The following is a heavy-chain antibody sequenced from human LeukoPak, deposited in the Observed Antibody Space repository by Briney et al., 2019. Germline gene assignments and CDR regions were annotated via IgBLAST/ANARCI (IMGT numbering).Heavy chain of an antibody. CDR2: IYPGDSDT. J-gene: IGHJ6*04. CDR1: GYSSNTYW. D-gene: IGHD4-17*01. Sequence: GESLKISCKGSGYSSNTYWIGWVRQMPGKGLEWMGIIYPGDSDTRYSPSIQGQVTISVDKSISTAYLQWSSLKASDTAMYYCARRVVYGDYLGMDVWGKGTTVTVSS. CDR3: ARRVVYGDYLGMDV. V-gene: IGHV5-51*01.